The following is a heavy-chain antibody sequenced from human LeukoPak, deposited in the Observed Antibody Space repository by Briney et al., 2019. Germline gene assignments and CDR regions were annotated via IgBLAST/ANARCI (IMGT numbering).Heavy chain of an antibody. CDR1: GYTFTDYY. CDR3: ARVRYRLAETYIDY. CDR2: IKPNSGDT. J-gene: IGHJ4*02. V-gene: IGHV1-2*06. Sequence: ASVKVSCKASGYTFTDYYMHWVRQAPGQGLEWMGRIKPNSGDTNYAQKFQGRVTMTRDTSISTAYMELSRLRSDDTAVYYCARVRYRLAETYIDYWGQGTLVTVSS. D-gene: IGHD3-16*01.